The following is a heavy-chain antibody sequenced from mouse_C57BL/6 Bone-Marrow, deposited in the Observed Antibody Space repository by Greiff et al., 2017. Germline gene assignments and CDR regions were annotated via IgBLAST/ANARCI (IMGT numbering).Heavy chain of an antibody. J-gene: IGHJ3*01. D-gene: IGHD3-2*02. CDR3: ARQLRLPSFAY. V-gene: IGHV1-81*01. CDR2: IYPRSGNT. Sequence: VQLQQSGAELARPGASVKLSCKASGYTFTSYGISWVKQRTGQGLEWIGEIYPRSGNTYYNEKFKGKATLTADKSSSTAYMELRSPTSEDSAVYFCARQLRLPSFAYWGQGTLVTVSA. CDR1: GYTFTSYG.